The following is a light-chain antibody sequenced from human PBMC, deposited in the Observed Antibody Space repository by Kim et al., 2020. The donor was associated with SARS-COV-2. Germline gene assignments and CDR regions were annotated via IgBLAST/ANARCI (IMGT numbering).Light chain of an antibody. V-gene: IGKV3-11*01. J-gene: IGKJ4*01. Sequence: SPGGRPTLSCRASQSVSSHLAWYQQKPGQAPRLVIYDASNRATGIPARFSGSGSGTDFTLTISSLEPEDFAVYYCQHRSNWPPLTFGGGTKVNIK. CDR2: DAS. CDR1: QSVSSH. CDR3: QHRSNWPPLT.